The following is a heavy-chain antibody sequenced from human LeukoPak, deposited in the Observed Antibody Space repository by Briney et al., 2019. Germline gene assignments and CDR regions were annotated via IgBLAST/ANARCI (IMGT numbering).Heavy chain of an antibody. CDR2: ISSSGGST. D-gene: IGHD3-10*02. V-gene: IGHV3-48*03. J-gene: IGHJ6*04. Sequence: HPGGSLRLSCAASGFTFSSYEMNWVRQAPGKGLEWVSYISSSGGSTYYADSVKGRFTISRDNAKNSLYLQMSSLRAEDTAVYYCAELGIAMIGGVWGKGTTVTISS. CDR1: GFTFSSYE. CDR3: AELGIAMIGGV.